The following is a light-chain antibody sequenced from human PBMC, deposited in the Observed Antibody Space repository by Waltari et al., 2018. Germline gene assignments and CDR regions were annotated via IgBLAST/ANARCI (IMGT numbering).Light chain of an antibody. Sequence: QSALTQPAPVSGSLGQAITIPSAGVYNSVSWYQQHPGNAPKLMIFYVSKRPSGVSNRFSGSRSGNTASLTISGLQAEDEANYFCSSYTSSSTYVFGTGTKVT. J-gene: IGLJ1*01. CDR3: SSYTSSSTYV. V-gene: IGLV2-14*03. CDR1: VYNS. CDR2: YVS.